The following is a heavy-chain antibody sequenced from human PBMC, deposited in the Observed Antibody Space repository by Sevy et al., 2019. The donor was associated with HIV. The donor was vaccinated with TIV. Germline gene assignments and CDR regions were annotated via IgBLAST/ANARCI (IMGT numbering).Heavy chain of an antibody. Sequence: GESLKISCAISGFTVNDKYIIWVRPAPGKGLAGVSVIFSSGSTYYANPAKGGFIISRDNSKNTVDLQMNSVRAEDTAVDYCVSLVLANRSGWSYFDYWGQGTLVTVSS. CDR2: IFSSGST. D-gene: IGHD6-19*01. CDR1: GFTVNDKY. V-gene: IGHV3-66*02. J-gene: IGHJ4*02. CDR3: VSLVLANRSGWSYFDY.